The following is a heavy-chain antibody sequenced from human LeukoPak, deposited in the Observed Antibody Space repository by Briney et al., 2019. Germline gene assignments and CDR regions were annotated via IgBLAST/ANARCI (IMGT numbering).Heavy chain of an antibody. CDR1: GYTFTGYY. CDR3: ARVDRAYCGGDCYRPFDP. Sequence: ASVKVSFKASGYTFTGYYMHWVRQAPGQGLEWMGWINPNSGGTNYAQKLQGRVTMTRDTSISTAYMELSRLRSDDTAVYYCARVDRAYCGGDCYRPFDPWGQGTLVTVSS. J-gene: IGHJ5*02. D-gene: IGHD2-21*02. V-gene: IGHV1-2*02. CDR2: INPNSGGT.